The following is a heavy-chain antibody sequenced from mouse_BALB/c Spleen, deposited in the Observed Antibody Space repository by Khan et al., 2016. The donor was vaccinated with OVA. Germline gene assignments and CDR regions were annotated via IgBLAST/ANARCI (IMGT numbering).Heavy chain of an antibody. D-gene: IGHD1-1*02. CDR2: ISDGGSYT. V-gene: IGHV5-4*02. Sequence: EVELVESGGGLVKPGGSLKLSCAASGFSFSDYYMYWVRQTPAKRLEWVATISDGGSYTYYPDSVKGRFTISRDNAKNKLYLQISSLNSEDAAMYCCARAGYGWFAYWGQGTLVTVSA. CDR1: GFSFSDYY. J-gene: IGHJ3*01. CDR3: ARAGYGWFAY.